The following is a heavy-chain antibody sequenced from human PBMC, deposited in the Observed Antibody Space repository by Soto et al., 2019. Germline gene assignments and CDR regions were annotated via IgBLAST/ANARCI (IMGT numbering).Heavy chain of an antibody. J-gene: IGHJ4*02. V-gene: IGHV3-23*01. CDR3: AKDGRLLQDWGPDY. CDR2: ISGSGGST. CDR1: GFTFSSYA. Sequence: GGSLRLSCAASGFTFSSYAMSWVRQAPGKGLEWVSAISGSGGSTYYADSVKGRFTISRDNSKNTLYLQMNSLRAEDTAVYYCAKDGRLLQDWGPDYWGQGTLVTASS. D-gene: IGHD2-21*01.